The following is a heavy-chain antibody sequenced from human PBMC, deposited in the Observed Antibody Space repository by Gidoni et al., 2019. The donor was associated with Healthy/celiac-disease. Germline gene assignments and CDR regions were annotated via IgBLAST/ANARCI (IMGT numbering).Heavy chain of an antibody. Sequence: QLQLQESGPGLVKPSETLSLTCTVSGGSISSSSYYWGWIRQPPGKGLAWIGSIYYSGSTYYNPSLKSRVTISVDTSKNQFSLKLSSVTAADTAVYYCARPHSSGPTPYYFDYWGQGTLVTVSS. CDR1: GGSISSSSYY. V-gene: IGHV4-39*01. D-gene: IGHD6-19*01. J-gene: IGHJ4*02. CDR3: ARPHSSGPTPYYFDY. CDR2: IYYSGST.